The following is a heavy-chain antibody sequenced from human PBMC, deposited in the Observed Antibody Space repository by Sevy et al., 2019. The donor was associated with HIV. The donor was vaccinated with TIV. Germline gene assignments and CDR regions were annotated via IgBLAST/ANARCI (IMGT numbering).Heavy chain of an antibody. V-gene: IGHV4-59*01. CDR2: IYYSGST. CDR1: GGSISSYY. D-gene: IGHD6-13*01. CDR3: ARGEAAARSFYFDY. J-gene: IGHJ4*02. Sequence: SETLSLTCTVSGGSISSYYWSWIRQPPGKGLEWIGYIYYSGSTNYNPSLKSRVTISVDTSKNQFSLKLSSVTAADTAVYYCARGEAAARSFYFDYWGQGTLVTVSS.